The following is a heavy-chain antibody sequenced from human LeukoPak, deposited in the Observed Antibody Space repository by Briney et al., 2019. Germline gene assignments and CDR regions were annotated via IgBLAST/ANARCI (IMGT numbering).Heavy chain of an antibody. V-gene: IGHV3-48*03. Sequence: GGSLRLSCAASGFTFSSYEMNWVHQAPGKGLEWVSYISSSGSTIYYADSVKGRFTISRDNAKNSLYLQMNSLRAKDTAVYYCARDPLGPGVGSSWYYFDYWGQGTLVTVSS. CDR3: ARDPLGPGVGSSWYYFDY. CDR1: GFTFSSYE. CDR2: ISSSGSTI. J-gene: IGHJ4*02. D-gene: IGHD6-13*01.